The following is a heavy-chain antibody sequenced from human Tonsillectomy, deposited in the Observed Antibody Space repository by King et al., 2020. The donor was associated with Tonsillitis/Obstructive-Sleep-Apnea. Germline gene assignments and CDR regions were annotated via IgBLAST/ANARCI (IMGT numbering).Heavy chain of an antibody. CDR1: GFTFSHAW. CDR3: TARGGRY. V-gene: IGHV3-15*01. J-gene: IGHJ4*02. Sequence: VQLVESGGGLVQPGGSLRLSCAASGFTFSHAWMSWVRQAPGKGLEWVGRIKSKSDGGTIDYTAPVKVRFTISRDDSKNRLYLQMNSLKTEDTAVYYCTARGGRYWGQGTLVTVSS. D-gene: IGHD3-10*01. CDR2: IKSKSDGGTI.